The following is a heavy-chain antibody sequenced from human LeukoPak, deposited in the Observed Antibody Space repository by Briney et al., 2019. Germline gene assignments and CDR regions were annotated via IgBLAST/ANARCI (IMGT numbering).Heavy chain of an antibody. CDR3: ARDLEGSGSFYRPSYDY. J-gene: IGHJ4*02. CDR2: ITTSSNSI. V-gene: IGHV3-21*01. Sequence: PGGSLRLSCAASGFTFSSYTMNWVRQAPGKGLEWVSSITTSSNSIYYADSVKGRFAISRDNAKNSLYLQMNSLRAEDTAVYYCARDLEGSGSFYRPSYDYWGQGTLVTVSS. D-gene: IGHD3-10*01. CDR1: GFTFSSYT.